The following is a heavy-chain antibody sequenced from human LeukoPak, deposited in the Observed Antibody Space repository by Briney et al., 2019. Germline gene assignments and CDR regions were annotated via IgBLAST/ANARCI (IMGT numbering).Heavy chain of an antibody. CDR1: GGSFSGYY. J-gene: IGHJ3*02. CDR3: ARASTVTTPDDAFDI. V-gene: IGHV4-59*01. CDR2: IYYSGST. D-gene: IGHD4-17*01. Sequence: PSETLSLTCAVYGGSFSGYYWSWIRQPPGKGLEWIGYIYYSGSTNYNPSLKSRVTISVDTSKNQFSLKLSSVTAADTAVYYCARASTVTTPDDAFDIWGQGTMVTVSS.